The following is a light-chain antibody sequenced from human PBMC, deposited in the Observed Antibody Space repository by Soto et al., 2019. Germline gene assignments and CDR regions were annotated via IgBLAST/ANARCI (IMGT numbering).Light chain of an antibody. V-gene: IGKV1-5*03. CDR1: QTISSW. CDR3: QQYDNDSWT. CDR2: KAS. Sequence: DIQMTQSPSTLSASVGDRVIITRRASQTISSWLAWYQQKPGKAPNLLIYKASALKSGVPSRFSGSGSGTEFTLTISSLQPDDFATYYCQQYDNDSWTFGQGTKVEIK. J-gene: IGKJ1*01.